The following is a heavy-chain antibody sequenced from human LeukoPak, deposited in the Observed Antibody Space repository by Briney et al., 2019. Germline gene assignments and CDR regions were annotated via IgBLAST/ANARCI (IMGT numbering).Heavy chain of an antibody. CDR2: IRSKACGGKT. V-gene: IGHV3-49*04. CDR1: GFTFGDHD. J-gene: IGHJ6*02. Sequence: PGGSLRLSCTASGFTFGDHDMSWVRQAPGKGLEWVGFIRSKACGGKTEYAASVKGRFTISRDDSKSIAYLQMNSLKTEDTAVYYCTRGRIELALFNGMDFWGQGTTVIVSS. CDR3: TRGRIELALFNGMDF. D-gene: IGHD5-18*01.